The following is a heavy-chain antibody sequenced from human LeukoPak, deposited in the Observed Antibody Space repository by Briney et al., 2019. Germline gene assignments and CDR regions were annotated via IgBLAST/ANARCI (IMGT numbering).Heavy chain of an antibody. Sequence: GGSLRLSCAASGFTFSAYWMTWVRQAPGKGLEWVAIIKQDGNEKYYVDSVKGRFAISRDNAKSSLFLQLAGLRAEDTAVYYCARGRDSGRYFDYWGQGTLVTVSS. CDR3: ARGRDSGRYFDY. J-gene: IGHJ4*02. D-gene: IGHD1-26*01. CDR2: IKQDGNEK. V-gene: IGHV3-7*01. CDR1: GFTFSAYW.